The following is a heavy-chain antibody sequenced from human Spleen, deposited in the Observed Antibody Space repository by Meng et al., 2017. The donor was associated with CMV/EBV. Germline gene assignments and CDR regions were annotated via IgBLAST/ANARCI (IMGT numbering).Heavy chain of an antibody. J-gene: IGHJ3*02. CDR2: INPNSGGT. V-gene: IGHV1-2*02. D-gene: IGHD2-2*02. CDR1: GYTFTGYY. CDR3: ARWGNIVVVPAAIDFAFDI. Sequence: ASVKVSCKASGYTFTGYYMHWVRQAPGQGLEWMGWINPNSGGTNYAQKFQGRVTMTRDTSISTAYMELSRLRSDDTAVYYCARWGNIVVVPAAIDFAFDIWGQGTMVTVS.